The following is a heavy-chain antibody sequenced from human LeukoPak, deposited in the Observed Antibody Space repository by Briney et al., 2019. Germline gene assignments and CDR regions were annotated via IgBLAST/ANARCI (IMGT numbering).Heavy chain of an antibody. CDR3: ARDRAPYSSSWRDAFDI. Sequence: GGSLRLSCAASGFTFSDYYMSWIRQAPGKGLEWISYISSSGSTIYYADSVKGRFTISRDNAKNSLYLQMNSLRAEDTAVYYCARDRAPYSSSWRDAFDIWGQGTMVTVSS. D-gene: IGHD6-13*01. CDR1: GFTFSDYY. V-gene: IGHV3-11*04. J-gene: IGHJ3*02. CDR2: ISSSGSTI.